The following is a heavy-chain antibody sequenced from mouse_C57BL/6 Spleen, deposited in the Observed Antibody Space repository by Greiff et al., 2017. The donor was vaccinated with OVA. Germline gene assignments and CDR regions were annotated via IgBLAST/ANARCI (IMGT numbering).Heavy chain of an antibody. CDR2: FHPYNDDT. Sequence: VQLQQSGAELVKPGASVKMSCKASGYTFTAYSIQWMKQSHGKSLEWIGNFHPYNDDTKYNEKFKGKATLTVEKSSSTGYLELSRFTSDDSAVYYCEAGGFAYWGQGTLVTVSA. CDR1: GYTFTAYS. J-gene: IGHJ3*01. V-gene: IGHV1-47*01. CDR3: EAGGFAY.